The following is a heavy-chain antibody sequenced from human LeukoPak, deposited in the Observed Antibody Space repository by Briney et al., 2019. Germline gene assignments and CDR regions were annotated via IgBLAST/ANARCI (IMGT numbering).Heavy chain of an antibody. CDR3: ARLEGGIVVVVAD. D-gene: IGHD2-15*01. CDR2: IYYSGST. Sequence: SETLSLTCTVFGGSISSYYWSWILQPPGKGLEWIGYIYYSGSTNYNPSLKSRVTISVDTSKNQFSLKLSSVTAADTAVYYCARLEGGIVVVVADWGQGTLVTVSS. CDR1: GGSISSYY. J-gene: IGHJ4*02. V-gene: IGHV4-59*08.